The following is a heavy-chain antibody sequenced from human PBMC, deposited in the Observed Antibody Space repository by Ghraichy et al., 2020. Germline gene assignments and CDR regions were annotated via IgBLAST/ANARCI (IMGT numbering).Heavy chain of an antibody. CDR1: GFPFSSYV. Sequence: GESLNISCAASGFPFSSYVMTWVRQAPGKGLEWVSTISGSGDRTYYADSVRGRFTISRDNSKNTVFLQMSSLRAEDTALYYCAKDVGITETSFEYWGQGTLVTVSS. V-gene: IGHV3-23*01. CDR3: AKDVGITETSFEY. D-gene: IGHD1-20*01. J-gene: IGHJ4*02. CDR2: ISGSGDRT.